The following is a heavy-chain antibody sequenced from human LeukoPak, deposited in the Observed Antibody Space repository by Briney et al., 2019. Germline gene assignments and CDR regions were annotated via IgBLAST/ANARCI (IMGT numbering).Heavy chain of an antibody. CDR1: GFAFSSYG. CDR2: IWFDGSNK. V-gene: IGHV3-33*01. Sequence: GRSLRLSCAASGFAFSSYGMHWVRQAPGKGLEWVAVIWFDGSNKYYADSVKGRFIISRDNSKKTLYLQMNSLRAEDTAVYYCARFRTWGDKAFDYWGQGTLVTVSS. CDR3: ARFRTWGDKAFDY. J-gene: IGHJ4*02. D-gene: IGHD2-21*02.